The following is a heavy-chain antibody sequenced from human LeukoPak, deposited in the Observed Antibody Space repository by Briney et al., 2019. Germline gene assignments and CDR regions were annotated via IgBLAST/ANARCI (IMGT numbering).Heavy chain of an antibody. CDR2: IYYSGST. CDR3: ARTGVVVTAIAVDY. V-gene: IGHV4-39*01. CDR1: GGSISSSSYY. D-gene: IGHD2-21*02. Sequence: PSGTLSLTCTVSGGSISSSSYYWGWIRQPPGKGLEWIGSIYYSGSTYYNPSLKSRVTISVDTSKNQFSLKLSSVTAADTAVYYSARTGVVVTAIAVDYWGQGTLVTVSS. J-gene: IGHJ4*02.